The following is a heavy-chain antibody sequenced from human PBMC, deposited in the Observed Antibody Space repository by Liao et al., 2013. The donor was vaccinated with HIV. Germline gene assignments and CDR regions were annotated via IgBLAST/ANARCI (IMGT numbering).Heavy chain of an antibody. CDR2: INHSGST. V-gene: IGHV4-34*01. CDR1: GGSFSGYY. Sequence: QVQLQQWGAGLLKPSETLSLTCAVYGGSFSGYYWSWIRQPPGKGLEWIGEINHSGSTNYNPSLKSRVTISVDTSKNQFSLKLSSVTAADTAVYYCAIPYDSSGYWRDFQHWGQGTLVTVSS. CDR3: AIPYDSSGYWRDFQH. J-gene: IGHJ1*01. D-gene: IGHD3-22*01.